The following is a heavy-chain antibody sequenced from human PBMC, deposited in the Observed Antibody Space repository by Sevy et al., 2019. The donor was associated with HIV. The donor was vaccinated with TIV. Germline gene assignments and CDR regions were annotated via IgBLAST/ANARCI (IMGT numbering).Heavy chain of an antibody. Sequence: GGSLRLSCEASGFSFSTYGMHWVRQAPGKGLEWVAVISYDASNTYYADSVKGRLTISRDNSKNTLYLQMESLRAEDTAVYYCAKSELAVAATYLTDHWGQGTLVTVSS. V-gene: IGHV3-30*18. D-gene: IGHD6-19*01. J-gene: IGHJ5*02. CDR3: AKSELAVAATYLTDH. CDR2: ISYDASNT. CDR1: GFSFSTYG.